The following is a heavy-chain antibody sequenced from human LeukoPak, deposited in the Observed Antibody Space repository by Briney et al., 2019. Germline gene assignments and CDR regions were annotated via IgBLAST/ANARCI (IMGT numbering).Heavy chain of an antibody. Sequence: PGGSLRLSCVASGFTFSDYYMNWIRQAPGKGLEWVSSISSSSSYIYYADSVKGRFTISRDNAKNSLYLQMNSLRAEDTAVYYCARVSTGYSKYWGQGTLVTVSS. CDR2: ISSSSSYI. D-gene: IGHD6-13*01. J-gene: IGHJ4*02. V-gene: IGHV3-11*06. CDR3: ARVSTGYSKY. CDR1: GFTFSDYY.